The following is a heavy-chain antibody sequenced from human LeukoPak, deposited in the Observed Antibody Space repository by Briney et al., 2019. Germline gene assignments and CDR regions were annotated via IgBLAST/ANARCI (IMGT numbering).Heavy chain of an antibody. Sequence: PSATLSLTCPGGSIIPYYWSWIRQSPGKGVEWIAQIHYTGGATYNPSLKSRVTISVDTSNNHLSLRLSSVTAADTAVYYCTRHAQTYYYGMDVWGQGTTVTVSS. V-gene: IGHV4-59*08. CDR3: TRHAQTYYYGMDV. J-gene: IGHJ6*02. CDR2: IHYTGGA. CDR1: GSIIPYY.